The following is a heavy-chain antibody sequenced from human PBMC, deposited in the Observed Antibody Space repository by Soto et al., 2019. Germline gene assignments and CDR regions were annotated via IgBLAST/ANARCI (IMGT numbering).Heavy chain of an antibody. V-gene: IGHV3-11*06. CDR1: GFTFSDYY. CDR2: ISSISSDT. Sequence: GGSLRLSCATSGFTFSDYYMSWVRQAPGKGLEWVSYISSISSDTNYADSVEGRFTISRDNAKNSLYLQMNSLRAEDTAVYYYEREWANYDTLTVKLDYWGQGTQVTVSS. CDR3: EREWANYDTLTVKLDY. D-gene: IGHD3-9*01. J-gene: IGHJ4*02.